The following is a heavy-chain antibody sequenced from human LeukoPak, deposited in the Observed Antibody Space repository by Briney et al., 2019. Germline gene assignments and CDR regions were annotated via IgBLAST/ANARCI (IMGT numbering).Heavy chain of an antibody. CDR3: ARDLAARYTYGKNLFDP. Sequence: SVKVSCKAPGGTFSTLAISWVRQAPGQGLEWMGGIIPDLRTTNSAQKFQGRLSITADESTSTAYMELSSLRSEDTALYFCARDLAARYTYGKNLFDPWGQGTLVTVSS. CDR2: IIPDLRTT. V-gene: IGHV1-69*01. J-gene: IGHJ5*02. CDR1: GGTFSTLA. D-gene: IGHD1-26*01.